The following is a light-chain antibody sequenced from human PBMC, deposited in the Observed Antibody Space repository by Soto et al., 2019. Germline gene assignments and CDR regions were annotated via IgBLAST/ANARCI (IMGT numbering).Light chain of an antibody. Sequence: DIQMTQSPSTLSASVGDRVTITCRASQSISSWLAWYQQKPGKAPKLLIYKASSLESGVPSRFSGRGSGTEFTLTISCLQADDFASYSCRQYNSYWTFGQGTKVEIK. J-gene: IGKJ1*01. CDR3: RQYNSYWT. CDR2: KAS. V-gene: IGKV1-5*03. CDR1: QSISSW.